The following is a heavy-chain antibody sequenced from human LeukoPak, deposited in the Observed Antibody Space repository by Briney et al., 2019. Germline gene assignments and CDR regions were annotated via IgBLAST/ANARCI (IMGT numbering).Heavy chain of an antibody. D-gene: IGHD3-10*01. J-gene: IGHJ6*03. V-gene: IGHV4-34*01. CDR3: ARGRHYYGSGSYLFYHYMDV. CDR1: GGSFSGYC. Sequence: SETLSLTCAVYGGSFSGYCWSWIRQPPGKGLEWIGEINHSGSTNYNPSLKSRVTISVDTSKNQFSLKLSSVTAADMAVYYCARGRHYYGSGSYLFYHYMDVWGKGTTVTVSS. CDR2: INHSGST.